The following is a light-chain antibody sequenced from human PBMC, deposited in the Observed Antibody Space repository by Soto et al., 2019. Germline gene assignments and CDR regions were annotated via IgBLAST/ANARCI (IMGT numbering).Light chain of an antibody. J-gene: IGKJ3*01. V-gene: IGKV3-20*01. CDR2: GAS. CDR1: QSVTSSY. CDR3: QQYGSSPFP. Sequence: DIVLTQSPGTLSLSPGERATLFCRASQSVTSSYLAWYQQKPGQAPRLLIYGASRRATGIPDRFSGSGSGTDFTLTISSLEPEDFAVYYCQQYGSSPFPFGPGTKVDIK.